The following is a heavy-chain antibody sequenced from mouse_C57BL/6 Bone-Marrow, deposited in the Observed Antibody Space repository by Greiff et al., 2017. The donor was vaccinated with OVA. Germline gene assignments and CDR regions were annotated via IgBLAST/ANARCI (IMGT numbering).Heavy chain of an antibody. J-gene: IGHJ2*01. V-gene: IGHV2-6-1*01. D-gene: IGHD2-1*01. CDR2: IWRDGST. CDR3: ARHVYYGILDY. Sequence: VKLMESGPGLVAPSQSLSITCTVSGFSLTSYGVHWVRQPPGKGLEWLVVIWRDGSTTYYSALKSRLSISKDNSKSQVFLKMNSLQSEDTAMYYCARHVYYGILDYWGQGTTLTVSS. CDR1: GFSLTSYG.